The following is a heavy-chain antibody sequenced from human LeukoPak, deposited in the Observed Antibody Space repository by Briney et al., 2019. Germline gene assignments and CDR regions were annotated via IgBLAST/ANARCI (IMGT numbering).Heavy chain of an antibody. D-gene: IGHD6-6*01. V-gene: IGHV1-2*02. CDR2: INPNSGGT. CDR1: GYTSTGYY. J-gene: IGHJ4*02. Sequence: ASVKVSCKASGYTSTGYYMHWVRQAPGQGLEWMGWINPNSGGTNYAQKFQGRVTMTRDTSISTAYMELSRLRSDDTAVYYCAIPLCSSSSGFDYWGQGTLVTVSS. CDR3: AIPLCSSSSGFDY.